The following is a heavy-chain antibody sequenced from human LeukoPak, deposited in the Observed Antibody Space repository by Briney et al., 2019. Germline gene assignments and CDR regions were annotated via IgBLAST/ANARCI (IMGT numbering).Heavy chain of an antibody. CDR2: IYYSGST. Sequence: SQTLSLTCTVSGGSISSGGYYWSWIRQHPGKGLEWIGYIYYSGSTYYNPSLKSRVTISVDTSKNQFSLKLSSVTAADTAVYYCASLSLRDFWSAPSAMDVWGQGTTVTVSS. CDR3: ASLSLRDFWSAPSAMDV. CDR1: GGSISSGGYY. D-gene: IGHD3-3*01. V-gene: IGHV4-31*03. J-gene: IGHJ6*02.